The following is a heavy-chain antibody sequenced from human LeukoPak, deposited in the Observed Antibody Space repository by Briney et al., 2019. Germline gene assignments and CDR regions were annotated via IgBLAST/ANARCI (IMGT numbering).Heavy chain of an antibody. V-gene: IGHV1-24*01. Sequence: ASVKVSCKVSGYTLTELSMHWVRQAPGKGLEWMGGFDPEDGETIYAQKFQGRVTMTEDTSTDTAYRELSSLRSEDTAVYYCATGYYYDSSGPFDLWGRGTLVTVSS. CDR1: GYTLTELS. D-gene: IGHD3-22*01. J-gene: IGHJ2*01. CDR3: ATGYYYDSSGPFDL. CDR2: FDPEDGET.